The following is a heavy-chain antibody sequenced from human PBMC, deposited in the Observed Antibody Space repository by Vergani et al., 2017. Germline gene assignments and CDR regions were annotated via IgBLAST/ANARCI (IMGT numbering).Heavy chain of an antibody. CDR1: GYTFTSYA. V-gene: IGHV1-3*01. J-gene: IGHJ4*02. CDR3: ARSPKNIAAAGTFGRPLDY. Sequence: QVQLVQSGAEVKKPGASVKVSCKASGYTFTSYAMHWVRQAPGQRLEWMGWINAGNGNTKYSQKFQGRVTITRDTSASTAYMELSSLRSEDTAVYYCARSPKNIAAAGTFGRPLDYWGQGTLVTVSS. CDR2: INAGNGNT. D-gene: IGHD6-13*01.